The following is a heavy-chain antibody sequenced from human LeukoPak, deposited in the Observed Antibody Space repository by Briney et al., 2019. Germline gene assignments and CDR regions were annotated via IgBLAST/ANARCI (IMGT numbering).Heavy chain of an antibody. CDR1: GGSISRSSYY. CDR3: ARDSVAAPLNWFDP. Sequence: PSETLSLTCTVSGGSISRSSYYWGWIRQPPGKGLEWIGNIYYAGGTHHSPSLESRVTISVDTSKNQFSLRLTSVTAADTAVYYCARDSVAAPLNWFDPWGQGTLVTVSS. J-gene: IGHJ5*02. V-gene: IGHV4-39*02. CDR2: IYYAGGT. D-gene: IGHD6-6*01.